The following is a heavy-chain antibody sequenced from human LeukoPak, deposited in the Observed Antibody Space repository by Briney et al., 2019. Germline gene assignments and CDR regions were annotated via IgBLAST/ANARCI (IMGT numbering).Heavy chain of an antibody. V-gene: IGHV3-30*02. CDR1: GFTFSSYG. Sequence: PGGSLRLSCAASGFTFSSYGMHWVRQAPAKGLEWVAFIRYDESKTFYGDSVKGRFTVSRDNSENTLYLQMNSLRAEDTAVYYCAKSHLPNSYSGTYYCDYWGQGTQVTVSS. CDR3: AKSHLPNSYSGTYYCDY. D-gene: IGHD1-26*01. J-gene: IGHJ4*02. CDR2: IRYDESKT.